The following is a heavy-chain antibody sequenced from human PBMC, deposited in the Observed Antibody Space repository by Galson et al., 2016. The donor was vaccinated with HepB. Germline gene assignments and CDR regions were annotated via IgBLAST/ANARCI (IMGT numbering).Heavy chain of an antibody. CDR1: GFTFYNYA. D-gene: IGHD6-13*01. CDR3: AKGRSLSAAVSIWFDT. V-gene: IGHV3-23*01. J-gene: IGHJ5*02. CDR2: ISGSGGST. Sequence: SLRLSCAASGFTFYNYAMSWVRQAPGKGLEWVSSISGSGGSTFYADSVKGRFTISRDNSKNTLYRQMNSLRAEDTAVYYCAKGRSLSAAVSIWFDTWGQGALVTVSS.